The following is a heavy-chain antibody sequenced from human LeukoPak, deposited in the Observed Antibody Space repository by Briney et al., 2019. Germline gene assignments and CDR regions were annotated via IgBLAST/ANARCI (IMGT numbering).Heavy chain of an antibody. CDR1: GGSFSGYY. V-gene: IGHV4-34*01. D-gene: IGHD6-19*01. Sequence: PSETLSLTCAVYGGSFSGYYWSWIRQPPGKGLEWIGEINHSGSTNYNPSLKSRVTISVDTSKNQFSLKLSSVTAADTAVYYCARGHYSSGWSKTQTNYGMDVWGQGTTVTVSS. J-gene: IGHJ6*02. CDR3: ARGHYSSGWSKTQTNYGMDV. CDR2: INHSGST.